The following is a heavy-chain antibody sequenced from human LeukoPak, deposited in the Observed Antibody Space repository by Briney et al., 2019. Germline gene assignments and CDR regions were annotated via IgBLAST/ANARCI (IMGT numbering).Heavy chain of an antibody. V-gene: IGHV3-30-3*01. CDR3: ARDGYCSSTGCPAYFFDS. D-gene: IGHD2-2*03. Sequence: PGGSLRLSCAASGFTFSSYAMHWVRQAPGKGLHWVAVISYDGSNKYYADSVKGRFTISRDNSKNTLYLQLNSLRPEDTALYYCARDGYCSSTGCPAYFFDSWGQGTLVTVSS. CDR2: ISYDGSNK. CDR1: GFTFSSYA. J-gene: IGHJ4*02.